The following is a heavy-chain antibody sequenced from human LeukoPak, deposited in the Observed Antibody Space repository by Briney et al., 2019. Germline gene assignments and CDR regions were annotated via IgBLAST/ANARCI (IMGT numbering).Heavy chain of an antibody. V-gene: IGHV4-34*01. CDR3: ARALIVVVVAATRGFDP. Sequence: SETLSLTCAVYGGSFSGYYWSWIRQPPGKGLEWIGEINHSGSTNYNPSLKSRVTISVDTSKNQFSLKLSSVTAADTAVYYCARALIVVVVAATRGFDPWGQGTLVTVSS. D-gene: IGHD2-15*01. CDR1: GGSFSGYY. J-gene: IGHJ5*02. CDR2: INHSGST.